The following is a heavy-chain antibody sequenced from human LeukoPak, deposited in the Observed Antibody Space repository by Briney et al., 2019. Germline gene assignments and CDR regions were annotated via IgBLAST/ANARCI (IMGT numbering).Heavy chain of an antibody. CDR2: INWNGGST. J-gene: IGHJ4*02. CDR3: ARDYYDSSGYYSGFDY. V-gene: IGHV3-20*04. D-gene: IGHD3-22*01. CDR1: GFTFDDYG. Sequence: GGSLRLSCAASGFTFDDYGMSWVRQAPGKGLEWVSGINWNGGSTGYIDSVKGRFTISRDNARNSLYLQMSSLRAEDTALYYCARDYYDSSGYYSGFDYWGQGTLVTVSS.